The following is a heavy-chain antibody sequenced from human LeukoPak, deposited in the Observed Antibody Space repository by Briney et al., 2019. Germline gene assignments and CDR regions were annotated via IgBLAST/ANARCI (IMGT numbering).Heavy chain of an antibody. CDR2: ISYDGKNK. CDR3: ARSQSSSLIDY. Sequence: GGSLRLSCAASGLSFDSSGMHWVRQAPGKGLEWVAVISYDGKNKHYADSVRGRFTVPRDNSMNTLYLQMNSLRTEDTAMYYCARSQSSSLIDYWGQGTLVTVSS. V-gene: IGHV3-30*03. D-gene: IGHD6-13*01. J-gene: IGHJ4*02. CDR1: GLSFDSSG.